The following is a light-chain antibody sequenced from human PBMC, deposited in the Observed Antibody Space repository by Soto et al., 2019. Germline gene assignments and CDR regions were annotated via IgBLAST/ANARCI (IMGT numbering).Light chain of an antibody. CDR2: EVT. CDR1: SSDVGNYNL. CDR3: SSYAGSSTLV. V-gene: IGLV2-23*02. Sequence: QSALTQPASVSGSPGQSITISCTGTSSDVGNYNLVSWYQQHPGKAPKLMIYEVTKRPSGVSNRFSGSKSGNTASLTISGLQAEDEADYYGSSYAGSSTLVFGGGTKLTVL. J-gene: IGLJ3*02.